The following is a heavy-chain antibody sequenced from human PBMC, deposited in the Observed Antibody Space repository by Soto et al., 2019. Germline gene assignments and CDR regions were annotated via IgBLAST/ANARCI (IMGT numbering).Heavy chain of an antibody. CDR3: AKDRQHYDFWSGYYPYDAYGMDV. CDR1: GFTFSIYG. V-gene: IGHV3-30*18. J-gene: IGHJ6*02. Sequence: GGSLRLSCAASGFTFSIYGMHWVRQSPGKGLEWVAVISYDGSNKYYADSVKGRFTISRDNSKNTLYLQMNSLRAEDTAVYYCAKDRQHYDFWSGYYPYDAYGMDVWGQGTPVTVSS. CDR2: ISYDGSNK. D-gene: IGHD3-3*01.